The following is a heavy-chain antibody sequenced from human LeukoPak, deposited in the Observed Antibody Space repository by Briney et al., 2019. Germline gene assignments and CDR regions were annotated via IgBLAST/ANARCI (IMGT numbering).Heavy chain of an antibody. J-gene: IGHJ3*02. V-gene: IGHV3-30*14. Sequence: GRSLRLSCAASGFTFSSYAMHWVRQAPGKGLEWVAVISYDGSNKYYADSVKGRFTISRDNSKNTLYLQMNSLRAEDTAVYYCARDTPYYGGNSGILESAFDIWGQGTMVTVSS. CDR2: ISYDGSNK. CDR3: ARDTPYYGGNSGILESAFDI. D-gene: IGHD4-23*01. CDR1: GFTFSSYA.